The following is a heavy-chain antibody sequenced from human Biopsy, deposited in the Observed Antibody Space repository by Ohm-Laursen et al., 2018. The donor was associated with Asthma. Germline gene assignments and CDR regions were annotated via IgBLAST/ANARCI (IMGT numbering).Heavy chain of an antibody. CDR1: GFSFNSYG. D-gene: IGHD3-3*01. CDR3: AKERYYDFWSGYPI. J-gene: IGHJ3*02. Sequence: SLRLSCAASGFSFNSYGMHWVRQAPGKGLEWVAVMSFDGRQTYYADSVKGRFTISRDNSKNTLYLQMNSLRAEDTAVYYCAKERYYDFWSGYPIWGQGTMLTVSS. V-gene: IGHV3-30*18. CDR2: MSFDGRQT.